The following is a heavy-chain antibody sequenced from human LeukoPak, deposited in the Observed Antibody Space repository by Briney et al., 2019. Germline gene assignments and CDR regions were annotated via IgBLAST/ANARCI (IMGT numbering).Heavy chain of an antibody. V-gene: IGHV4-34*01. CDR3: ARGLPLPDY. Sequence: SETLSLTCAVYGGSFSGYYWSWIRQPPGKGLEWIGEINHSGSTNYNPSLKSRVTISVDTSKNQFSLKLSSVTAADTAVYYCARGLPLPDYWGQGTLVTVSS. CDR1: GGSFSGYY. CDR2: INHSGST. J-gene: IGHJ4*02.